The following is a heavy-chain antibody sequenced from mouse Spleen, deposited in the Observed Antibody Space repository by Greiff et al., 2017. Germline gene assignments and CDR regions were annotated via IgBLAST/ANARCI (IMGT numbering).Heavy chain of an antibody. CDR3: ARGDVGFAY. V-gene: IGHV1-19*01. CDR2: INPYNGGT. D-gene: IGHD3-3*01. J-gene: IGHJ3*01. Sequence: EVHLVESGPVLVKPGASVKMSCKASGYTFTDYYMNWVKQSHGKSLEWIGVINPYNGGTSYNQKFKGKATLTVDKSSSTAYMELNSLTSEDSAVYYCARGDVGFAYWGQGTLVTVSA. CDR1: GYTFTDYY.